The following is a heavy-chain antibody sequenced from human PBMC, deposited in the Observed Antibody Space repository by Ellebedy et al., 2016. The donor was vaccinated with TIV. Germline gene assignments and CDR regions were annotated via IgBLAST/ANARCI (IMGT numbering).Heavy chain of an antibody. D-gene: IGHD1-1*01. Sequence: ASVKVSCXASGYTFTSYSIHWVRQAPGQRLEWMGWINGGNGNTKYSQKLQGRVTFTRDTSASTAYMEVSSLRSEDTAVYYCARDRRAGTPPFFQYWGQGTLVTVPS. CDR1: GYTFTSYS. J-gene: IGHJ1*01. CDR2: INGGNGNT. V-gene: IGHV1-3*01. CDR3: ARDRRAGTPPFFQY.